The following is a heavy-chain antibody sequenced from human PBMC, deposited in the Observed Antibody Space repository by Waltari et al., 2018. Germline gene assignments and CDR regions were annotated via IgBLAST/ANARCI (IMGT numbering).Heavy chain of an antibody. Sequence: EVQLVESGGDLVQPGGSLRLSCAASGFTFSRSWMTWVRQAPGKGLEWVGNIQQNGSEKWYADSVRGRFTISRDNAMNSLYLQMNSLGVEDTAVYYCARDLVATPPWGQGTLVTVSS. D-gene: IGHD2-21*02. CDR1: GFTFSRSW. CDR2: IQQNGSEK. J-gene: IGHJ5*02. CDR3: ARDLVATPP. V-gene: IGHV3-7*01.